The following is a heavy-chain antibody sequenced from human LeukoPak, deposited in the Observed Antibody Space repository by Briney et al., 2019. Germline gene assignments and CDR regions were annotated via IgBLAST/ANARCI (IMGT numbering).Heavy chain of an antibody. V-gene: IGHV4-34*01. CDR2: INHSGST. D-gene: IGHD6-6*01. Sequence: SETLSLTCAVYGGSFSGYYWSWIRQPPGKGLEWIGEINHSGSTNYNPTLKSRVTISVDTSKNQFSLKLSSVTAADTAVYYCASRSIAARPFDYWGQGTLVTVSS. CDR1: GGSFSGYY. CDR3: ASRSIAARPFDY. J-gene: IGHJ4*02.